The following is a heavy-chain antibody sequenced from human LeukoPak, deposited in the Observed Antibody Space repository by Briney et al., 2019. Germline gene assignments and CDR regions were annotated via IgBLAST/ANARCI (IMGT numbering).Heavy chain of an antibody. CDR1: GYTFTSYY. D-gene: IGHD3-16*02. J-gene: IGHJ5*02. Sequence: ASVKVSCKASGYTFTSYYMHWVRQSPGQGLEWMGIINPSGGSTSYAQKFQGRVTMTRDTSTSTVYMEMSSLRSADTAVYYCARDPRIMITFGGVIVIPXFDPWGQGTLVTVSS. CDR3: ARDPRIMITFGGVIVIPXFDP. V-gene: IGHV1-46*01. CDR2: INPSGGST.